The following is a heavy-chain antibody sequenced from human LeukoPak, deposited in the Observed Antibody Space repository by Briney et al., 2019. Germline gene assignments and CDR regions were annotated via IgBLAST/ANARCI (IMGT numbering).Heavy chain of an antibody. CDR2: IKQDGSEK. J-gene: IGHJ4*02. CDR1: GFTFSSYW. Sequence: GGSLRLSCAASGFTFSSYWMSWVRQAPGKGLEWVANIKQDGSEKYYVDSVKGRFTISRDNAKNSLYLQMNSLRAEDTAVYYCARDYYYDSSGYLDHWGQGTLVIVSS. D-gene: IGHD3-22*01. CDR3: ARDYYYDSSGYLDH. V-gene: IGHV3-7*01.